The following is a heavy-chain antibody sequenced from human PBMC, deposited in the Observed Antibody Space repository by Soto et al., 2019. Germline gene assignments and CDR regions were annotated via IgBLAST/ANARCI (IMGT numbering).Heavy chain of an antibody. D-gene: IGHD4-17*01. CDR2: FSGTGGYT. CDR1: GFTLSSYA. V-gene: IGHV3-23*01. CDR3: ARGQRALITYGPFDP. J-gene: IGHJ5*02. Sequence: GGSLRLSCAASGFTLSSYAMSWVRQAPGKGLEWVSTFSGTGGYTYYADSVKGRFTISRDDSKNTLFLHMNSLRAADTAVYYCARGQRALITYGPFDPWGQGTLVTVSS.